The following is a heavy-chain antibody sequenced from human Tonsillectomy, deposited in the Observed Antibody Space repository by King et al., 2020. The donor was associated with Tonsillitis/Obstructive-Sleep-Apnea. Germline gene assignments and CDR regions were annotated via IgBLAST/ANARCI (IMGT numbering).Heavy chain of an antibody. CDR2: IDTNTGDP. J-gene: IGHJ6*03. CDR3: ARALYSSGWLNYYNYMDV. Sequence: QLVQSGSELKKPGASVKVSCKASGYTFSNYAINWVRQAPGQGLEWMGWIDTNTGDPTFAQGFTGRFVFSLDTSVSTPYLQISSLKAEDTAVYYCARALYSSGWLNYYNYMDVWGKGTTVTVSS. D-gene: IGHD6-19*01. CDR1: GYTFSNYA. V-gene: IGHV7-4-1*02.